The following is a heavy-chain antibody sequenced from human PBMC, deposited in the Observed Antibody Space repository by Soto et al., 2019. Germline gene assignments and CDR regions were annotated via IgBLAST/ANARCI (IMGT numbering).Heavy chain of an antibody. J-gene: IGHJ3*01. Sequence: EVQLLESGGGLVQPGESLRLSCAASGFTFSYYWMHWVRKAPGMGLVWVSRIHSDGSSTTYADSVKGRFTISRDNARNTLYLQMNSLRAEDKDVYYCARGDRGAFDLWGQGTVVTGSS. CDR2: IHSDGSST. CDR1: GFTFSYYW. V-gene: IGHV3-74*01. D-gene: IGHD1-26*01. CDR3: ARGDRGAFDL.